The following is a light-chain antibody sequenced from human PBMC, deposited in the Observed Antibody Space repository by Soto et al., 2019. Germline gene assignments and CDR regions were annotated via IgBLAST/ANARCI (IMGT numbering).Light chain of an antibody. CDR2: KAS. V-gene: IGKV1-5*03. CDR3: QHYSTSSRT. CDR1: QSVSSW. Sequence: DIQMTQSPSTLSASVGDRVTITCRASQSVSSWLAWYQQKPGKAPKLLIYKASNLETGVPSTFSGSGSGTEFTLTISSLQPDDVATYYCQHYSTSSRTFGQGTKVEI. J-gene: IGKJ1*01.